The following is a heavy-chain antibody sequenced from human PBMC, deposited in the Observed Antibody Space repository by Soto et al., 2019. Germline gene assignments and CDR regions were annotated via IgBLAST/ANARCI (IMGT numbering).Heavy chain of an antibody. D-gene: IGHD3-3*01. J-gene: IGHJ3*02. V-gene: IGHV1-2*04. CDR1: GYTFTGYY. CDR2: INPNSGGT. CDR3: ARDRGPIGFLEWLLSGDAFDI. Sequence: ASVKVSCKASGYTFTGYYMHWVRQAPGQGLEWMGWINPNSGGTNYAQKFQGWVTMTRDTSISTAYMELSSLRSDDTAVYYCARDRGPIGFLEWLLSGDAFDIWGQGTMVTVSS.